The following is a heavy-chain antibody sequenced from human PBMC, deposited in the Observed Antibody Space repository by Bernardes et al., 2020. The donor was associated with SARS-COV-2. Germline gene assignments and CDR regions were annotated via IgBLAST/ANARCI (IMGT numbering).Heavy chain of an antibody. CDR2: MNPNSGKI. Sequence: ASVKVSCKASGYTFSNYDINWVRQATGHGLEWIGFMNPNSGKIVYAQNFQGRVTMTSDTSISTGYMELNSLKSDDTAVYYCTREGLDCWGQGTLVTVSS. CDR1: GYTFSNYD. CDR3: TREGLDC. V-gene: IGHV1-8*01. J-gene: IGHJ4*02.